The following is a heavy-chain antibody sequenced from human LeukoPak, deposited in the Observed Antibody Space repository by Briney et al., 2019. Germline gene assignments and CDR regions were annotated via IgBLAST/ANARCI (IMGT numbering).Heavy chain of an antibody. V-gene: IGHV3-23*01. CDR2: ISGSGGST. Sequence: PGGSLRLSCAASGFSFSSCAMNWVRQAPGKGLEWVSAISGSGGSTYSSDSAKGRFTISRDNSKNTPYLQMNSLRAEDTAVYYCAKDLQGYTAMITWGQGTLVTVSS. CDR3: AKDLQGYTAMIT. D-gene: IGHD5-18*01. CDR1: GFSFSSCA. J-gene: IGHJ5*02.